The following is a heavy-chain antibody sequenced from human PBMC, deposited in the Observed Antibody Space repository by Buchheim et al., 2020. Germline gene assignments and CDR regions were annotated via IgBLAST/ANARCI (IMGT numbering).Heavy chain of an antibody. Sequence: QVQLVQSGAEVKKPGASVKVSCKASGYTFSNYYIHWVRQAPGLGLEWMGIVNPSGGGTSYPQKFQGRVTMTRDTSTSTVYMELSSLRSEDTAVYYCARGGGDIVVVPASIHVHYLDVWGKGTT. D-gene: IGHD2-2*02. CDR1: GYTFSNYY. CDR2: VNPSGGGT. J-gene: IGHJ6*03. CDR3: ARGGGDIVVVPASIHVHYLDV. V-gene: IGHV1-46*01.